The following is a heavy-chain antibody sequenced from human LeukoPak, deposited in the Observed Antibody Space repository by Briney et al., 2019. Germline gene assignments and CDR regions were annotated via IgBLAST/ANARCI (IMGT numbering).Heavy chain of an antibody. CDR1: GFTFSSYS. D-gene: IGHD1-26*01. V-gene: IGHV3-21*01. Sequence: PGGSLRLSCAASGFTFSSYSRKWVRQAPGKGLEWVSSISSSSSYIYYADSVKGRFTISRDNAKNSLYLQMNSLRAEDTAVYYCAKDLMKIVGATHNWFDPWGQGTLVTVSS. CDR3: AKDLMKIVGATHNWFDP. CDR2: ISSSSSYI. J-gene: IGHJ5*02.